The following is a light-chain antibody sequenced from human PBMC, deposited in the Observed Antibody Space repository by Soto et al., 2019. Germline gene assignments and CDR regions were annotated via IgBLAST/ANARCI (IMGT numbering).Light chain of an antibody. CDR2: DVS. CDR3: SSYTSSSTEV. CDR1: SRDVGGYNY. V-gene: IGLV2-14*01. Sequence: QSVLTQPASVFGSPGQAITISCTGTSRDVGGYNYVSWYQQHPGKAPKLMIYDVSNRPSGVSNRFSGSKSGNTASLTISGLQAEDEADYYCSSYTSSSTEVFGTGTKVTVL. J-gene: IGLJ1*01.